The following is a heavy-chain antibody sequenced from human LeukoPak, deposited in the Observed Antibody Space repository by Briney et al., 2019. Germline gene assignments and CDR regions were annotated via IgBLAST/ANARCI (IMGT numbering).Heavy chain of an antibody. CDR1: GFTFRTHS. V-gene: IGHV3-21*04. D-gene: IGHD3-10*01. CDR2: ITKSSTYV. J-gene: IGHJ4*02. CDR3: ARGSGVHV. Sequence: GRSLRLSCAASGFTFRTHSMNWVRQAPGKGLEWVSSITKSSTYVYYADSVKGRFTISRDNANNSLFLQMNNLGVDDTGVYYCARGSGVHVWGQGTLVLVSS.